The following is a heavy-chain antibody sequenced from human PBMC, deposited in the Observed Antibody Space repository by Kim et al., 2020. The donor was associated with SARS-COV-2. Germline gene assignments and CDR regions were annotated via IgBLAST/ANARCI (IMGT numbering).Heavy chain of an antibody. CDR3: ARRAVESRGTYYFDY. V-gene: IGHV3-74*01. Sequence: ADAMQRRFTISRDNAKNTLYLQMSSLRAEDTALYYCARRAVESRGTYYFDYWGQGTLVTVSS. D-gene: IGHD3-22*01. J-gene: IGHJ4*02.